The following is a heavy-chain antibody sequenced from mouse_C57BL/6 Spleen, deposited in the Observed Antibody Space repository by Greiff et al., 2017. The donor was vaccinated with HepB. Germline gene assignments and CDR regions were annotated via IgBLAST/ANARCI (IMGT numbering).Heavy chain of an antibody. Sequence: EVQGVESGGGLVKPGGSLKLSCAASGFTFSSYAMSWVRQTPEKRLEWVATISDGGSYTYYPDNVKGRFTISRDNAKNNLYLQMSHLKSEDTAMYYCARDLYGNYHFDYWGQGTTLTVSS. J-gene: IGHJ2*01. CDR2: ISDGGSYT. CDR3: ARDLYGNYHFDY. V-gene: IGHV5-4*01. D-gene: IGHD2-1*01. CDR1: GFTFSSYA.